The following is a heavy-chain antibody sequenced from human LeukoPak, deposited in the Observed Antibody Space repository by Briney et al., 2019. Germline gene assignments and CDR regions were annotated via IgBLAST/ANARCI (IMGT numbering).Heavy chain of an antibody. J-gene: IGHJ4*02. CDR1: GFTFEDYG. D-gene: IGHD2-2*02. Sequence: GGSLRLSCAASGFTFEDYGMSWVRQAPGKGLEWVSGINWNGGSTGYADSVKGQFTISRDNAKNSLYLQMNSLRAEDTALYYCARGLVVPAAIGNYFDYWGQGTLVTVSS. CDR3: ARGLVVPAAIGNYFDY. CDR2: INWNGGST. V-gene: IGHV3-20*04.